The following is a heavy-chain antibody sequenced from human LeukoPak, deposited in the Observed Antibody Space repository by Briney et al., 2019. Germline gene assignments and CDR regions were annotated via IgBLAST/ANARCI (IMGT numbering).Heavy chain of an antibody. J-gene: IGHJ4*02. Sequence: GDSLRLSCAASGFTFTKYWMTWVRQAPGKGLEWVGNIKQHGSDKNYMDSVKGRFTISRDNTKNSVYLQMSSLRAEDTAVYYCAREVWGPEYWGQGTLVTVSS. D-gene: IGHD1-14*01. CDR1: GFTFTKYW. CDR3: AREVWGPEY. V-gene: IGHV3-7*01. CDR2: IKQHGSDK.